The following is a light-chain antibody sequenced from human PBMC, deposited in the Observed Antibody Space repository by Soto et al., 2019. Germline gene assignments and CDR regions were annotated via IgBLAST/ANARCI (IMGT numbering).Light chain of an antibody. Sequence: EVVMTQSPGTLSVAPGERATPSCRASQSVSSSHLAWYQQKPGQAPRLLIYAASTRATGIPARFSGSGSGTEFTLTISSLQSEDFAVYYCQQYYRWPQTFGQGTKVDIK. CDR2: AAS. V-gene: IGKV3-15*01. CDR3: QQYYRWPQT. CDR1: QSVSSSH. J-gene: IGKJ1*01.